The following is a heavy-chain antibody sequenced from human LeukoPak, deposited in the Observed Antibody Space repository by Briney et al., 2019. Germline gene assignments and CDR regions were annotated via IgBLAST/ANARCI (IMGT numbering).Heavy chain of an antibody. Sequence: SETLSLTCAVYGGSFSGYYWSWIRQPPGKGLEWIGEINHSGSTNYNPSLQSRVTISVDTSKYQFSLKLSSVTAADTAVYYCARGRSAVAGTKFYYYYYYMDVWGKGTTVTVSS. CDR1: GGSFSGYY. CDR3: ARGRSAVAGTKFYYYYYYMDV. CDR2: INHSGST. V-gene: IGHV4-34*01. D-gene: IGHD6-19*01. J-gene: IGHJ6*03.